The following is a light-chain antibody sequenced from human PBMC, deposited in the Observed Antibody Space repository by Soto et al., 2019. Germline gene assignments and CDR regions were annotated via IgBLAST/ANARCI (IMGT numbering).Light chain of an antibody. J-gene: IGKJ4*01. V-gene: IGKV3D-20*02. CDR1: QSVISSY. CDR2: GAS. Sequence: LSCRASQSVISSYLTWYQQKPGQAPRLLIYGASTRATGIPARFSGSGSGTDFTLTISSLEPEDFAVYYCQQRSNWLTFGGGTKVDIK. CDR3: QQRSNWLT.